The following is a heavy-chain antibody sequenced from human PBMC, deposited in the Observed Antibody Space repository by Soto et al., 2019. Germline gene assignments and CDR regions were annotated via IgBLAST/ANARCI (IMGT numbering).Heavy chain of an antibody. CDR3: ARISQSDFWSGYYYFFDY. J-gene: IGHJ4*02. D-gene: IGHD3-3*01. V-gene: IGHV1-18*01. CDR1: GYTFTDYG. Sequence: QVHLVQSGAEVEKPGASVKVSCKASGYTFTDYGISWVRQAPGQGLQWMGWITAFNGNTKYAQQFQGRVTMTTDTSTRTAYMELRSLESYDTAVYYCARISQSDFWSGYYYFFDYWGQGTLVTVSS. CDR2: ITAFNGNT.